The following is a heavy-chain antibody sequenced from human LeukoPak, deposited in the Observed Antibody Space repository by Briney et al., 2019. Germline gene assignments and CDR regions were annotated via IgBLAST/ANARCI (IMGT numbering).Heavy chain of an antibody. D-gene: IGHD3-10*01. V-gene: IGHV4-30-2*01. CDR3: ARDRGGSGTLSHNWFDP. CDR1: GGSISSGSYS. Sequence: SQTLSLTCAVSGGSISSGSYSWSWIRQPPGKGLEWIGYLYHTGSTYYNPSLKSRVTISVDRSKNQFSLKLTSVAAADTAVYYCARDRGGSGTLSHNWFDPWGQGTLVTVSS. CDR2: LYHTGST. J-gene: IGHJ5*02.